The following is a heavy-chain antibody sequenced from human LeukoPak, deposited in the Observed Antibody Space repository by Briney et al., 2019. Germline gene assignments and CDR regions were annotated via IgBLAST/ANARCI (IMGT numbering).Heavy chain of an antibody. CDR3: ARSREGDYGVPFDY. J-gene: IGHJ4*02. CDR2: IYYSGST. CDR1: GGSISSGDYY. V-gene: IGHV4-30-4*01. D-gene: IGHD4-17*01. Sequence: SQTLSLTCTVSGGSISSGDYYWSWIRQPPGKGLEWIGYIYYSGSTYHNPSLKSRVTISVDTSKNQFSLKLSSVTAADTAVYYCARSREGDYGVPFDYWGQGTLVTVSS.